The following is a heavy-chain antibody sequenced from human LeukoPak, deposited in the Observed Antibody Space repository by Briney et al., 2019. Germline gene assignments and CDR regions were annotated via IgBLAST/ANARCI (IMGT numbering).Heavy chain of an antibody. V-gene: IGHV4-34*01. D-gene: IGHD2-15*01. CDR1: GGSFSGYY. J-gene: IGHJ6*03. CDR3: ARGHGYCSGGSCYYYYYMDV. Sequence: SETLSLTCAVYGGSFSGYYWSWIRQPPGKGLEWIGEINHSRSTNYNPSLKSRVTISVDTSKNQFSLKLSSVTAADTAVYYCARGHGYCSGGSCYYYYYMDVWGKGTTVTVSS. CDR2: INHSRST.